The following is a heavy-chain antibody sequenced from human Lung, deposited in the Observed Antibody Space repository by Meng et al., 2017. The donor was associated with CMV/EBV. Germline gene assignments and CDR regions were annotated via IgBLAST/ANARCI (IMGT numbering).Heavy chain of an antibody. V-gene: IGHV3-48*04. CDR2: ISTSSSTK. J-gene: IGHJ3*02. CDR1: GFTFSSYS. Sequence: ESXKISCAASGFTFSSYSMNWVRQAPGKGLEWVSYISTSSSTKYYADSVKGRFTISRDNAKNSLYLQMNSLRAEDTAVYYCANDAFDIWGQGTMVT. CDR3: ANDAFDI.